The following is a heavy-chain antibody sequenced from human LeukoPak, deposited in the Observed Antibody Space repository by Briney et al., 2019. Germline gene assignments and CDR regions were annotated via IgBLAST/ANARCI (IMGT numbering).Heavy chain of an antibody. CDR2: IWSDGSNQ. CDR1: GFVFSNYG. J-gene: IGHJ6*02. CDR3: ARDFAAPVVGPRGHYYYYGMDV. D-gene: IGHD1-26*01. V-gene: IGHV3-33*07. Sequence: PGGSLRLSCAASGFVFSNYGMYWVRQAPGKGLEWVAVIWSDGSNQDSADPVRGRFTISREDSKNTLYLQMNSLRAEDTAVYYCARDFAAPVVGPRGHYYYYGMDVWGQGTTVTVSS.